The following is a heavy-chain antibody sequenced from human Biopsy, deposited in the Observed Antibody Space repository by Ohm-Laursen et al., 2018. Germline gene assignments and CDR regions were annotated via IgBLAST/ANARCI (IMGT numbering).Heavy chain of an antibody. CDR2: IYSTGRSS. J-gene: IGHJ2*01. Sequence: SETLSLTCGVSGGSVDDYSWNWIRQPAGKGLEWIGRIYSTGRSSAYHPSFQSRVTMSLDTSNKQFSLKLTSVTAADTAVYYCARTPGVAVAGRFFDLWGRGTLVTVSS. V-gene: IGHV4-4*07. CDR3: ARTPGVAVAGRFFDL. D-gene: IGHD6-19*01. CDR1: GGSVDDYS.